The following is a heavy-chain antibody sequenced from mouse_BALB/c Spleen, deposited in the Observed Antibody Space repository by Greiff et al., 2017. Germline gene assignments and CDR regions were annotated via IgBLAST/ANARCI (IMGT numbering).Heavy chain of an antibody. D-gene: IGHD3-1*01. J-gene: IGHJ1*01. V-gene: IGHV1-14*01. CDR1: GYTFTSYV. CDR3: ARSGAHWYFDV. Sequence: EVKLMESGPELVKPGASVKMSCKASGYTFTSYVMHWVKQKPGQGLEWIGYINPYNDGTKYNEKFKGKATLTSDKSSSTAYMELSSLTSEDSAVYYCARSGAHWYFDVWGAGTTVTVSS. CDR2: INPYNDGT.